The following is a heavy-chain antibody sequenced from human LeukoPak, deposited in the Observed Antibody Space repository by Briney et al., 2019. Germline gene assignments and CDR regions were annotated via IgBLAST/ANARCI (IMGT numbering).Heavy chain of an antibody. V-gene: IGHV3-7*03. CDR2: IKQDGSDK. CDR1: GFTFSKHG. CDR3: AKVLHDYGDQSDAFDI. D-gene: IGHD4-17*01. Sequence: GGSLRLSCAASGFTFSKHGMNWVRQAAGKGLEWVANIKQDGSDKYYLDSVKGRFTISRDNSKNTLYLQMNSPRAEDTAVYYCAKVLHDYGDQSDAFDIWGQGTMVTVSS. J-gene: IGHJ3*02.